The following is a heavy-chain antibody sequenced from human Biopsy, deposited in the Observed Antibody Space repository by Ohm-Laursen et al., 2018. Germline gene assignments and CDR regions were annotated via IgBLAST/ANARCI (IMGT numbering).Heavy chain of an antibody. CDR1: GGTFINYA. V-gene: IGHV1-69*13. D-gene: IGHD1-26*01. CDR3: ARGPHSGSHSCFDY. J-gene: IGHJ4*02. Sequence: SVKVSCKASGGTFINYAISWVRQAPGQGLEWMGGIIPMFGTANYAQLFRGRATITADESTSTSYMELSSLTSEDTAIYYCARGPHSGSHSCFDYWGRGTLVTVSS. CDR2: IIPMFGTA.